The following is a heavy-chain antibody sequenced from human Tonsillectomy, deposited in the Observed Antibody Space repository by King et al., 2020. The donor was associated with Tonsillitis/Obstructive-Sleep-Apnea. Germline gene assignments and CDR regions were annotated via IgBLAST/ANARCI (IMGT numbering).Heavy chain of an antibody. D-gene: IGHD3-10*01. CDR3: ASYSMVQGVLRPLDY. J-gene: IGHJ4*02. CDR2: ISSSSSYI. CDR1: GFTFSSYS. Sequence: VQLVESGGGLVKPGGSLRLSCAASGFTFSSYSMNWVRQAPGKGLEWVSSISSSSSYIYYADSVKGRFTISRDNDKNSLYLQMNSLRAEDTAVYYYASYSMVQGVLRPLDYGGQGTLVTVSS. V-gene: IGHV3-21*01.